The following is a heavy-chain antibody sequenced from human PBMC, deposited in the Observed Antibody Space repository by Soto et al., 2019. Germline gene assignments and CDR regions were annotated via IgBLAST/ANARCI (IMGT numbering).Heavy chain of an antibody. J-gene: IGHJ4*02. CDR2: FIPIFVSA. CDR3: ARDLSSDSTGFRGYDL. Sequence: QVHLVQSVAEVKKPGSSVKVSCKASGGTVSSYAITWVRQAPGKGLEWMGVFIPIFVSAHYAQKFQGRVTITADESTSTAYMELSGLRSEDTAIYYCARDLSSDSTGFRGYDLWGQGTLVTVSS. D-gene: IGHD3-22*01. V-gene: IGHV1-69*01. CDR1: GGTVSSYA.